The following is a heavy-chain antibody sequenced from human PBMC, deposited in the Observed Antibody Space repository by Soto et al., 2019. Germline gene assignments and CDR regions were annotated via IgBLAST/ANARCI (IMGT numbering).Heavy chain of an antibody. J-gene: IGHJ5*02. D-gene: IGHD4-4*01. CDR3: ARQSDSNYDDWFDP. V-gene: IGHV4-31*03. Sequence: SQTLSLTCTVSVGSISSGGYYWNWIRHHPGKGLEWIGYIYYSGNTYYNPSLKSRIIISADTSKKQFSLKLSSVTAADTAVYYCARQSDSNYDDWFDPWGQGTLVTVSS. CDR2: IYYSGNT. CDR1: VGSISSGGYY.